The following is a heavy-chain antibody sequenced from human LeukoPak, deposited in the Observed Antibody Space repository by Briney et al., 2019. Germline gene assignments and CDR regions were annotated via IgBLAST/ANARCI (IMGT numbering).Heavy chain of an antibody. CDR1: GSTFSSYA. J-gene: IGHJ4*02. V-gene: IGHV3-23*01. D-gene: IGHD1-26*01. CDR3: AIINGGSGYDSIVGATNSPFDY. Sequence: PGGPLRLSCAASGSTFSSYAMSWVRQAPGKGLEWVSAISGSGGSTYYADSVKGRFTISRDNSKNTLYLQMNSLRAEDTAVYYCAIINGGSGYDSIVGATNSPFDYWGQGTLVTVSS. CDR2: ISGSGGST.